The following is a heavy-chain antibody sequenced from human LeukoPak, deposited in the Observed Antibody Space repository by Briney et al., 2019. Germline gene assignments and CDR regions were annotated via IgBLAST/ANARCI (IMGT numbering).Heavy chain of an antibody. CDR3: AKGYYYYYYMDV. J-gene: IGHJ6*03. V-gene: IGHV6-1*01. Sequence: SQTLSLTCAISGDSVSSNSAPWNWIRQSPSRGLEWLGRTYYRSKWYNDYAVSVKSRITINPDTSKNQFSLQLNSVTPEDTAVYCCAKGYYYYYYMDVWGKGTTVTISS. CDR1: GDSVSSNSAP. CDR2: TYYRSKWYN.